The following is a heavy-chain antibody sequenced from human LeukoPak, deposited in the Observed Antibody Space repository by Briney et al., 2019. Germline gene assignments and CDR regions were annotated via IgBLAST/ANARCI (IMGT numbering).Heavy chain of an antibody. D-gene: IGHD6-13*01. CDR3: AKDRSAIAAAGRAGPDFYY. Sequence: GGSLRLSCAASGFTFSSYAMSWVRQAPGKGLEWVSAISGSGGSTYYADSVKGRFTISRDNSKNTLYLQMNSLRAEDTAVYYCAKDRSAIAAAGRAGPDFYYWGQGTLVTVSS. CDR2: ISGSGGST. J-gene: IGHJ4*02. V-gene: IGHV3-23*01. CDR1: GFTFSSYA.